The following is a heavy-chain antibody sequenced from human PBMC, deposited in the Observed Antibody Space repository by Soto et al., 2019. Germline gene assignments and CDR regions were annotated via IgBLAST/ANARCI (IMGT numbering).Heavy chain of an antibody. D-gene: IGHD5-12*01. Sequence: SETLSLTCTVSGGSISSYYWSWIRQPPGKGLEWIGYIYYSGSTNYNPSLKSRVTISVDTSKNQFSLELSSLRSEDTAVYYCALGLQLRYYYYGMDVWGQGTTVTVSS. V-gene: IGHV4-59*01. CDR2: IYYSGST. CDR1: GGSISSYY. J-gene: IGHJ6*02. CDR3: ALGLQLRYYYYGMDV.